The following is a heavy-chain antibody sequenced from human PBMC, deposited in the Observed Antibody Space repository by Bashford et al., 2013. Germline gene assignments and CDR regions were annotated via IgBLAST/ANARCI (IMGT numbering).Heavy chain of an antibody. CDR2: IFPDDSDT. CDR3: ARRELWFGEFDS. D-gene: IGHD3-10*01. Sequence: WVRQMPGKGLEWMGIIFPDDSDTRYSPSFQGQVTISADKSISTAYLQWSALKASDTAMYYCARRELWFGEFDSWGQGTLVTVSS. V-gene: IGHV5-51*01. J-gene: IGHJ4*02.